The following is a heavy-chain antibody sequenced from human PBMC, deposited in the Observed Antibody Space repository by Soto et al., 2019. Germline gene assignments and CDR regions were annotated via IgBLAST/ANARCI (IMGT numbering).Heavy chain of an antibody. CDR2: IDTSGTKI. D-gene: IGHD3-3*01. CDR3: ASHYDVWSGYLSPVDY. J-gene: IGHJ4*02. CDR1: GYTFSDYY. Sequence: QVQLVESGGDLVKPGGSLRLSCAASGYTFSDYYMSWIRPAPGKGLEWISYIDTSGTKIYYADSVKSRFTITRDNAKNSLYLEMNSLRDEDTAVYYCASHYDVWSGYLSPVDYWGQGTLVTVSS. V-gene: IGHV3-11*01.